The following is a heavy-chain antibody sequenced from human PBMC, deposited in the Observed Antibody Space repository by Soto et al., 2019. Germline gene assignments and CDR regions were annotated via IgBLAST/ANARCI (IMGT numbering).Heavy chain of an antibody. Sequence: QVQLVQSGAEEKKPGASVKVSCKASGYTFTGYAMHWVRQAPGQRLEWMGWINAGNGNTKYSQKFQGRVTIHRDTSASTAYMELSSLRSEDTAVYYCARAVAVAADFDYWGQGTLVTVSS. CDR2: INAGNGNT. V-gene: IGHV1-3*05. CDR1: GYTFTGYA. CDR3: ARAVAVAADFDY. D-gene: IGHD6-19*01. J-gene: IGHJ4*02.